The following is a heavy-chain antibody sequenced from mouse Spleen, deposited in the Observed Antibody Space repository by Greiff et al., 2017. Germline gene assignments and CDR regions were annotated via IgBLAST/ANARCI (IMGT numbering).Heavy chain of an antibody. CDR2: ISDGGSYT. V-gene: IGHV5-4*01. Sequence: EVKLVESGGGLVKPGGSLKLSCAASGFTFSSYAMSWVRQTPEKRLEWVATISDGGSYTYYPDNVKGRFTISRDNAKNNLYLQMSHLKSEDTAMYYCARDYYGSEGWFAYWGQGTLVTVSA. D-gene: IGHD1-1*01. CDR3: ARDYYGSEGWFAY. J-gene: IGHJ3*01. CDR1: GFTFSSYA.